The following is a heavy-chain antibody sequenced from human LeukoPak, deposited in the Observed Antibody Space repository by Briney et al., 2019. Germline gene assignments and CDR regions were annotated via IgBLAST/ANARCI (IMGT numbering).Heavy chain of an antibody. J-gene: IGHJ3*02. CDR3: ASTYYDSRTHDFDI. CDR1: GFTFSSYW. CDR2: IKRDGSEK. Sequence: GGSLRVSCAASGFTFSSYWMSWVRQAPGKGLEWVANIKRDGSEKYYVDSVKGRFTISRDNAKNSLHLQMNSLRAEDTALYYCASTYYDSRTHDFDIWGQGTMVTVSS. V-gene: IGHV3-7*01. D-gene: IGHD3-22*01.